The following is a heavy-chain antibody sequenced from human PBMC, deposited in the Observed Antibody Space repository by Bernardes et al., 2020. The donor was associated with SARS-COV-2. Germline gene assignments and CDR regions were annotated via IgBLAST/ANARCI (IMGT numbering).Heavy chain of an antibody. Sequence: ASVKVSCKASGYTFTSHGISWVRQAPGQGLEWMGWISVHNGNTTYAQKFQGRITLTTDTSTSTVYMDLRSLRSDDTGVYYCARDRFYVGDESGEHYYFYGMDVWGQGTTVTVSS. J-gene: IGHJ6*02. V-gene: IGHV1-18*01. CDR2: ISVHNGNT. CDR1: GYTFTSHG. CDR3: ARDRFYVGDESGEHYYFYGMDV. D-gene: IGHD1-26*01.